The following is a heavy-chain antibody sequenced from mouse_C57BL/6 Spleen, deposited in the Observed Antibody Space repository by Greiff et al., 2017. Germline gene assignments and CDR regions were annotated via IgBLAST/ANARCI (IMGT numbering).Heavy chain of an antibody. V-gene: IGHV1-52*01. CDR3: AIIYYYGSSYAWYFEV. Sequence: QVQLQQPGAELVRPGSSVKLSCKASGYTFTSYWMHWVKQRPIQGLEWIGNIDPSDSETNYNQKFKDKATLTVDKSSSTAYMQLSSLTSEDSAVYYCAIIYYYGSSYAWYFEVWGTGTTGTVSS. CDR2: IDPSDSET. J-gene: IGHJ1*03. D-gene: IGHD1-1*01. CDR1: GYTFTSYW.